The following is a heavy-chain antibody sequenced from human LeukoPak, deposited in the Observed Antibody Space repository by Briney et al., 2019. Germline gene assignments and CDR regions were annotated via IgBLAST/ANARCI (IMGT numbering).Heavy chain of an antibody. CDR1: GFTFSSYW. J-gene: IGHJ4*02. V-gene: IGHV3-74*01. D-gene: IGHD6-19*01. CDR2: INSDGSST. Sequence: GGSLRLSCAASGFTFSSYWMHWVRQAPGKGLVWVSRINSDGSSTSYADSVKGRFTISRDNAKNTLYLQMNSLRDEDTAVYYCARDQELYSSGYPFFDYWGQGTLVTVSS. CDR3: ARDQELYSSGYPFFDY.